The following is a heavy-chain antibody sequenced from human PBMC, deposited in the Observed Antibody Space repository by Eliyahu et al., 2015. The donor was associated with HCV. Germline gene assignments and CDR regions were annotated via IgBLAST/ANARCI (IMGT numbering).Heavy chain of an antibody. CDR3: TKYHGSGTSWFDP. Sequence: EVQLVESGGGLVKPGGSLRLSCAASGLTFSNAWMIWVRQAPGKGLEWVGRIKPKSDGETTDYAAPVRGRFTISRDDSKNTLYLQMNSLNTEDTAVYYCTKYHGSGTSWFDPWGQGTLVTVSS. J-gene: IGHJ5*02. D-gene: IGHD3-10*01. CDR2: IKPKSDGETT. V-gene: IGHV3-15*07. CDR1: GLTFSNAW.